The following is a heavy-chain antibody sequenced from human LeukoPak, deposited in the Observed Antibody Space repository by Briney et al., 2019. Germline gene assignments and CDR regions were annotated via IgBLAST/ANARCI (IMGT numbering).Heavy chain of an antibody. D-gene: IGHD5-18*01. V-gene: IGHV4-4*09. CDR3: ASHSYGYPVY. CDR2: IYTSGST. J-gene: IGHJ4*02. Sequence: PSETLSLTCAVYGGSFSGYYWSWIRQPPGKGLEWIGYIYTSGSTNYNPSLKSRVTISVDTSKNQFSLKLSSVTAADTAVYYCASHSYGYPVYWGQGTLVTVSS. CDR1: GGSFSGYY.